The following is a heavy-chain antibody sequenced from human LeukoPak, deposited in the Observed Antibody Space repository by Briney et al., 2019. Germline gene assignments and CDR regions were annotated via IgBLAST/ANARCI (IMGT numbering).Heavy chain of an antibody. J-gene: IGHJ4*02. V-gene: IGHV3-23*01. CDR1: GFTFSTYA. CDR2: ITGSGGTT. CDR3: ARDASIVGVYDY. Sequence: GGSLRLSCAASGFTFSTYAMSWVCQAPGKGLNWVSTITGSGGTTYYADSVKGRFTISRDNSKNTLFLQMNSLRAEDTAVYYCARDASIVGVYDYWGQGTLVTVSS. D-gene: IGHD1-26*01.